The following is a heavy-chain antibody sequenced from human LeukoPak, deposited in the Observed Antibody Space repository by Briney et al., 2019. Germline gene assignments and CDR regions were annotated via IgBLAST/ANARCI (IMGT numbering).Heavy chain of an antibody. CDR3: AKGDRSSWQLVPYGMDV. CDR2: ISGSGGST. Sequence: PGGSLRLSCAASGFTFSSYAMSWVRQAPGKGLEWVSAISGSGGSTYYADSVKGRFTISRDNSKNTLYLQMNSLRAEDTAVYYCAKGDRSSWQLVPYGMDVWGQGTTVTVSS. D-gene: IGHD6-13*01. J-gene: IGHJ6*02. CDR1: GFTFSSYA. V-gene: IGHV3-23*01.